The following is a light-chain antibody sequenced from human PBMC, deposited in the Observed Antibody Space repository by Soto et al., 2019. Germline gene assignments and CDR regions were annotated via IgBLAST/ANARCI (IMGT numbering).Light chain of an antibody. CDR2: DAS. CDR3: QQYDVLPLS. CDR1: QSVSGW. V-gene: IGKV1-33*01. J-gene: IGKJ3*01. Sequence: EDRVTITCRASQSVSGWLAWYQQKPGKAPKLLISDASNLEVGVPLRFSGSGSGTHFTVTINSLQTEDIATYYCQQYDVLPLSFGPGTKVDIK.